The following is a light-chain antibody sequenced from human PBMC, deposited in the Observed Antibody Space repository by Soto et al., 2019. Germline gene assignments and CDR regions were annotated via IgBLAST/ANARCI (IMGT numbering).Light chain of an antibody. CDR2: DAS. J-gene: IGKJ1*01. Sequence: DIQMTQSPSTLSASVGDRVTITCRASRSISSWLAWYQQKPGKAPKLLIYDASSLESGVPSRFSGSGSGTDFTFTISSLQPEDFATYSCQQSYNSPQTFGRGTKVDIK. V-gene: IGKV1-5*01. CDR1: RSISSW. CDR3: QQSYNSPQT.